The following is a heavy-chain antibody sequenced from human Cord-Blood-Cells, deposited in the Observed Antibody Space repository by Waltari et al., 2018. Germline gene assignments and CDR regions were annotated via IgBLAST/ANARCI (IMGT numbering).Heavy chain of an antibody. CDR1: GGSFSGYY. V-gene: IGHV4-34*01. CDR3: ARDGLRYNYYYYYGMDV. CDR2: INHSGST. D-gene: IGHD3-9*01. Sequence: QVQLQQWGAGLLKPSETLSLTCAVYGGSFSGYYWSWIRQPPGKGRGWIGEINHSGSTNYNPSLKSRVTISVDTSKNQFSLKLSSVTAADTAVYYCARDGLRYNYYYYYGMDVWGQGTTVTVSS. J-gene: IGHJ6*02.